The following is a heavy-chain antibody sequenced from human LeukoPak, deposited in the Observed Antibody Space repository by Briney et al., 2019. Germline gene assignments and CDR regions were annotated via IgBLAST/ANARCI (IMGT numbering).Heavy chain of an antibody. V-gene: IGHV1-18*04. Sequence: ASVKVSCKASGYTFTGYYMHWVRQAPGQGLEWMGWISAYNGNTNYAQKLQGRVTMTTDTSTSTAYMELRSLRSDDTAVYYCAGATCQYYFDYWGQGTLVTVSS. CDR1: GYTFTGYY. CDR2: ISAYNGNT. J-gene: IGHJ4*02. CDR3: AGATCQYYFDY.